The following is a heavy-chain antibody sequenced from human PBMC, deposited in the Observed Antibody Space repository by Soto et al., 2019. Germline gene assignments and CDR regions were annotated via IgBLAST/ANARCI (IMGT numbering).Heavy chain of an antibody. V-gene: IGHV4-59*01. Sequence: SETLSLTCTVADSSISSYYWSWIRQPPGKGLEWIGYIYYSGSTNYNPSLKSRVTISVDTSKNQFSLKLSSVTAADTAVYYCAREGSSGYDGGFDYWGQGTLVTVSS. D-gene: IGHD5-12*01. J-gene: IGHJ4*02. CDR3: AREGSSGYDGGFDY. CDR2: IYYSGST. CDR1: DSSISSYY.